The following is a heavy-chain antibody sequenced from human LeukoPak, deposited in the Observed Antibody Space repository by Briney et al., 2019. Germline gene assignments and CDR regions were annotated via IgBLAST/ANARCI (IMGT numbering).Heavy chain of an antibody. CDR2: IYYSGST. V-gene: IGHV4-31*03. J-gene: IGHJ4*02. CDR1: GGSISCGGYY. CDR3: ASEVDTSYYFDY. D-gene: IGHD5-18*01. Sequence: SETLSLTCTISGGSISCGGYYWSWIRQHPGKGLEWIGYIYYSGSTYYNPSLKSRVTISVDTSKNQFSLKLSSVTAADTAVYYCASEVDTSYYFDYWGQGTLVTVSS.